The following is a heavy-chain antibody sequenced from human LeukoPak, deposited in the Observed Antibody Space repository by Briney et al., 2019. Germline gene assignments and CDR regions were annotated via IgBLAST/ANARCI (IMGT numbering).Heavy chain of an antibody. Sequence: GGSLRLSCAASGFTFSRYGMSWVRQAPGKGLEWVSAISGSGGSTYYADSVKGRFTISRDNSKNTLYLQMNSLRAEDTAVYYCAKGFYYDSSGYCTLDYWGQGTLVTVSS. D-gene: IGHD3-22*01. CDR2: ISGSGGST. J-gene: IGHJ4*02. CDR3: AKGFYYDSSGYCTLDY. CDR1: GFTFSRYG. V-gene: IGHV3-23*01.